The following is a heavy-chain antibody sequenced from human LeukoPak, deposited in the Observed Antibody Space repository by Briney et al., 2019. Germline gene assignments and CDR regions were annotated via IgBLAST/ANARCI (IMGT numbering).Heavy chain of an antibody. J-gene: IGHJ2*01. CDR1: GHTFTIYY. V-gene: IGHV1-2*02. Sequence: ASVKVSCKASGHTFTIYYIRWVRQAPGQGLEWMGWINPNSGGTNYAQKFQGRVTMTRDTSISTAYMELSRLRSDDTAVYYCARGEYDSSGYRYDWYFDLWGRGTLVTVSS. CDR2: INPNSGGT. D-gene: IGHD3-22*01. CDR3: ARGEYDSSGYRYDWYFDL.